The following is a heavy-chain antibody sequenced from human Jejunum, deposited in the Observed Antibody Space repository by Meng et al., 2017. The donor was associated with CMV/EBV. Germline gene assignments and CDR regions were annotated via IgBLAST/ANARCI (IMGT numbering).Heavy chain of an antibody. J-gene: IGHJ4*02. CDR1: GGSISSGDNY. CDR2: IYYSGST. D-gene: IGHD6-6*01. Sequence: QVSVQEAGPGPGHPSPALALTCTVSGGSISSGDNYWSWIRQPPGKGLEWIGYIYYSGSTYYNPSLKSRLTISVDTSKNQFSLNLTSVTAADTAVYYCARVSLRQTIFDYWGQGTLVTVSS. CDR3: ARVSLRQTIFDY. V-gene: IGHV4-30-4*08.